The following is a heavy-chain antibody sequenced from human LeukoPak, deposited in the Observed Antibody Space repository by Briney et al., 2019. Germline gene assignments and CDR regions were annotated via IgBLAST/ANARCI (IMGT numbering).Heavy chain of an antibody. V-gene: IGHV1-69*05. CDR1: GGTFSSYA. D-gene: IGHD6-13*01. CDR2: IIPIFGTA. Sequence: SVKVSCKASGGTFSSYAISWVRQAPGQGLEWMGGIIPIFGTANYAQKFQGRVTITTDESTSTAYMELSSLRSEDTAVYYCASSGRYSSSWRPWYYYYYMGVWGKGTTVTVSS. CDR3: ASSGRYSSSWRPWYYYYYMGV. J-gene: IGHJ6*03.